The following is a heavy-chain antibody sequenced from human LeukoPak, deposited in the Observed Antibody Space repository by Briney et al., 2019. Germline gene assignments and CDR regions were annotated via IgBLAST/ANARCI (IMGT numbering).Heavy chain of an antibody. D-gene: IGHD6-19*01. CDR3: AKGDSSGWSNWFDP. CDR2: IWYDGSSK. CDR1: GFTFSSYA. V-gene: IGHV3-33*06. Sequence: PGGSLRLSCAASGFTFSSYAMHWVRQAPGKGLEWVAVIWYDGSSKHYTDSVKGRFTISRDNSKNTLYLQLNSLRAEDTAVYYCAKGDSSGWSNWFDPWGQGTLVTVSS. J-gene: IGHJ5*02.